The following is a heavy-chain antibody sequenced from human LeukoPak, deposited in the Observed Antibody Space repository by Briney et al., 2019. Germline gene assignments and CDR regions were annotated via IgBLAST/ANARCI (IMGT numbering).Heavy chain of an antibody. D-gene: IGHD5-12*01. CDR2: IYYSGST. CDR3: ARASPSGYDQFDY. Sequence: SETLSLTCTVSGGSISSYYWSWIRQPPGKGLEWIGYIYYSGSTNYNPSLKSRVTISVDTSKNQFSLKLSSVTAADTAVYYCARASPSGYDQFDYWGQGTLVTVSS. J-gene: IGHJ4*02. CDR1: GGSISSYY. V-gene: IGHV4-59*12.